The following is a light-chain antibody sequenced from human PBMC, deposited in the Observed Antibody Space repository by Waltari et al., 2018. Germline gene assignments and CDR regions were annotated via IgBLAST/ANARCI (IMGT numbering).Light chain of an antibody. V-gene: IGKV2-29*02. CDR1: QSLLHSNGKTY. Sequence: DIVMTQTPLSLPVTSGEPASISCRSNQSLLHSNGKTYLYWYLQKAGQPPRLLIHRVSNRFSGVPDRFSGSGSGTDFTLKISRVEAEDVGIYYCMQALQTPLTFGGGTEVEIK. CDR2: RVS. CDR3: MQALQTPLT. J-gene: IGKJ4*01.